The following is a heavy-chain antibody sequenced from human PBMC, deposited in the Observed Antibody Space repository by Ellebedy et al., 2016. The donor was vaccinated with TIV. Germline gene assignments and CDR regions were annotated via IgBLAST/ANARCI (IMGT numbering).Heavy chain of an antibody. CDR2: ISSSGTV. CDR1: GFTFSSYS. D-gene: IGHD1-1*01. V-gene: IGHV3-48*04. CDR3: LRPPRGTGTPI. J-gene: IGHJ3*02. Sequence: PGGSLRLSCAASGFTFSSYSINWVRHVPGEGLEWVGYISSSGTVDYADSVKGRFSISRDNARNSVDLQMNSLRVEDTALYYCLRPPRGTGTPIWGQGTMVTVSS.